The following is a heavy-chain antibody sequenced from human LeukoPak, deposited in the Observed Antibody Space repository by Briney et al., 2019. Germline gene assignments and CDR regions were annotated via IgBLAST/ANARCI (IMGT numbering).Heavy chain of an antibody. V-gene: IGHV3-23*01. CDR2: ISGSGGST. Sequence: GGSLRLSCAASGFTFSSHGMSWVRQAPGKGLEWVSAISGSGGSTYYADSVKGRFTISRDNSKNTLYLQMNSLRAEDTAVYYCAKAVQQHVDWFDPWGQGTLVTVSS. D-gene: IGHD6-6*01. CDR3: AKAVQQHVDWFDP. CDR1: GFTFSSHG. J-gene: IGHJ5*02.